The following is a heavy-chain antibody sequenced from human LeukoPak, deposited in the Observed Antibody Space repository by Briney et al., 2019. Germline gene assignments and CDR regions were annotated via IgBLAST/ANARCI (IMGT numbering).Heavy chain of an antibody. Sequence: ASVKVSRKASGYTVTRYGISWVRQAPGQGLEWMGWINPNSGGTKYAQKFQGRVTLTRDTSISTAYMELSRLRCDDTAVYYCARSYDFWSGPPFDPWGQGTLVTVSS. D-gene: IGHD3-3*01. CDR2: INPNSGGT. CDR1: GYTVTRYG. V-gene: IGHV1-2*02. CDR3: ARSYDFWSGPPFDP. J-gene: IGHJ5*02.